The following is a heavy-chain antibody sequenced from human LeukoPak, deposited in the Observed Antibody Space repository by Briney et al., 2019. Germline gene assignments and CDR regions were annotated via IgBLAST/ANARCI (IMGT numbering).Heavy chain of an antibody. Sequence: GESLKISCKGSGYSFTSYWIGWVRQMPGKGLEWMGIIYPGDSDTRYSPSFQGQVTISADKSISTAYLQWSSLKASDTAMYYCARQFSAWYSSSWTLLLDAFDIWGQGTMVTVSS. CDR1: GYSFTSYW. V-gene: IGHV5-51*01. CDR2: IYPGDSDT. J-gene: IGHJ3*02. D-gene: IGHD6-13*01. CDR3: ARQFSAWYSSSWTLLLDAFDI.